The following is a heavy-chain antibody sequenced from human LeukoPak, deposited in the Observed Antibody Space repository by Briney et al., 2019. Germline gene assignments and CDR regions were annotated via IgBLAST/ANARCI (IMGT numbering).Heavy chain of an antibody. Sequence: GGSLRLSCAASGFTFSSYAMTWVRQAPGKGLEWVSTISGSGGSTYYADSVKDRFTIFRDNSKNTLFLQMNSLRAEDTAVYYCAKGYFWGSYPVVGAFDIWGQGTMVTVSS. CDR1: GFTFSSYA. CDR3: AKGYFWGSYPVVGAFDI. D-gene: IGHD3-16*01. CDR2: ISGSGGST. J-gene: IGHJ3*02. V-gene: IGHV3-23*01.